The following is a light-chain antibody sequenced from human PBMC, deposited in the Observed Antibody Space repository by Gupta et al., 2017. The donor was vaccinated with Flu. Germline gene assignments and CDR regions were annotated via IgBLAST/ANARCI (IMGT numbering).Light chain of an antibody. V-gene: IGLV1-44*01. CDR2: DNK. CDR3: AAWDDSLNGQEV. Sequence: VTSSCSWSSSNPGTNAVHWDQQGPGKAPKLLMYDNKQRPSGVPDRFSGSKSGTSAFLAISGLQSEDEADYYCAAWDDSLNGQEVFGTGTEVTVL. J-gene: IGLJ1*01. CDR1: SSNPGTNA.